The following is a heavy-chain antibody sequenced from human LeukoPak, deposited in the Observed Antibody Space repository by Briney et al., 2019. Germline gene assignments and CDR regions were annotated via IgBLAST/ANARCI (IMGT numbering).Heavy chain of an antibody. J-gene: IGHJ4*02. CDR1: GFTFDDYA. V-gene: IGHV3-9*01. D-gene: IGHD5-24*01. Sequence: GGSLRLSCAASGFTFDDYAMHWVRQAPGKGLEWVSGISWNSGSIGYADSVKGRFTISRDNAKNSQYLQMNSLRAEDTALYYCARLRDGYNLGSFDYWGQGTLVTVSS. CDR2: ISWNSGSI. CDR3: ARLRDGYNLGSFDY.